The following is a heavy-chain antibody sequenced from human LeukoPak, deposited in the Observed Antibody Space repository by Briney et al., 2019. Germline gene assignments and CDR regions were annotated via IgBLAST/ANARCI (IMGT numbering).Heavy chain of an antibody. CDR2: ISWNSGSI. Sequence: GRSLRLSCAASGFTFDDYAMHWVRQAPGKGLEWVSGISWNSGSIGYADSVKGRFTISRDNAKNSPYLQMNSLRAEDTALYYCATEITNDAFDIWGQGTMVTVSS. J-gene: IGHJ3*02. CDR1: GFTFDDYA. D-gene: IGHD3-10*01. CDR3: ATEITNDAFDI. V-gene: IGHV3-9*01.